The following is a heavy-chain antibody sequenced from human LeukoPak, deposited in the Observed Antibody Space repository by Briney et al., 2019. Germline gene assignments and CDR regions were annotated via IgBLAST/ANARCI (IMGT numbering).Heavy chain of an antibody. J-gene: IGHJ4*02. D-gene: IGHD4-17*01. CDR3: ARASTTVPNLLDN. CDR1: GFTFRTYW. CDR2: INGDGSST. V-gene: IGHV3-74*01. Sequence: GGSLRLSCVASGFTFRTYWMHWVPQAPGKGLLWLSRINGDGSSTNYADSVKGRFTISRDNAKNTLYLQMNSLRAEDTAVYYCARASTTVPNLLDNWGQGALVTVSS.